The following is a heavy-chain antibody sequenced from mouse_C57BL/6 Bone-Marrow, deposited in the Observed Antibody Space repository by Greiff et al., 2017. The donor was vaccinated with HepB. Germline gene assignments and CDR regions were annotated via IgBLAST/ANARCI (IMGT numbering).Heavy chain of an antibody. V-gene: IGHV3-8*01. CDR3: ARIKFYYFDY. Sequence: EVHLVESGPGLAKPSQTLSLTCSVTGYSITSYYWNWIRKFPGNTLEYMGYISYSGSTYYNPSLKSRISITRDKSKNQYYLQLNSVTTEDTATYYCARIKFYYFDYWGQGTTLTVSS. CDR2: ISYSGST. CDR1: GYSITSYY. J-gene: IGHJ2*01.